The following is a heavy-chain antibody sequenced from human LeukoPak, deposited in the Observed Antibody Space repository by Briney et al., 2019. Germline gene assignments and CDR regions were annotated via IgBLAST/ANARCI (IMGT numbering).Heavy chain of an antibody. J-gene: IGHJ4*02. Sequence: SETLSLTCAVYGGSFSGYYWSWIRQPPGKGLEWIGEINHSGSTNYNPSLKSRVTISVDTSKNQFSLKLSSVTAADTAVYYCARGDTGGGYWGQGTLVTVSS. CDR3: ARGDTGGGY. D-gene: IGHD3-16*01. CDR2: INHSGST. CDR1: GGSFSGYY. V-gene: IGHV4-34*01.